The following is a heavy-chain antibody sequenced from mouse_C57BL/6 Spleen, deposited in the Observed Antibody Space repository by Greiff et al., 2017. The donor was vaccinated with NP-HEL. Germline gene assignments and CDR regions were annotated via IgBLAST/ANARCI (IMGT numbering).Heavy chain of an antibody. CDR3: ARHEDLGAHYDGVLDY. V-gene: IGHV1-62-2*01. CDR1: GYTFTEYT. J-gene: IGHJ4*01. D-gene: IGHD1-2*01. CDR2: FYPGSGSI. Sequence: VQLVESGAELVKPGASVKLSCKASGYTFTEYTIHWVKQRSGQGLEWIGWFYPGSGSIKYNEKFKDKATLTADKSSSTVYMELSRLTSEDSAVYFCARHEDLGAHYDGVLDYWGQGTSVTVSS.